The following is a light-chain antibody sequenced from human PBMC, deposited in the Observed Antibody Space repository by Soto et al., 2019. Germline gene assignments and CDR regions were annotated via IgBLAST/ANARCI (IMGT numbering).Light chain of an antibody. CDR3: QQYNNWPPWT. V-gene: IGKV3-15*01. CDR1: QSVSSN. Sequence: EIRMTQSPATLSMSPGERATLSCRASQSVSSNLAWYQQKPGQAPRLLIYGASTRATGIPARFSGSGSGTEFTLTISSLQSEDFAVYYCQQYNNWPPWTFGQGTKVDIK. J-gene: IGKJ1*01. CDR2: GAS.